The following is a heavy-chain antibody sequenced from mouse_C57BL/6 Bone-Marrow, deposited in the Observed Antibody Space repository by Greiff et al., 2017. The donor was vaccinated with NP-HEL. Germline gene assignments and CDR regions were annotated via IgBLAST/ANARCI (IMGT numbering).Heavy chain of an antibody. D-gene: IGHD2-1*01. CDR2: ILPGSGST. J-gene: IGHJ4*01. CDR3: ARGTIYYGKCYAMDY. Sequence: QVQLKQSGAELMKPGASVKLSCKATGYTFTGYWIEWVKQRPGHGLEWIGEILPGSGSTNYNEKFKGKATFTADTSSNTAYMQLSSLTTEDSAIYFCARGTIYYGKCYAMDYWGQGTSVTVSS. CDR1: GYTFTGYW. V-gene: IGHV1-9*01.